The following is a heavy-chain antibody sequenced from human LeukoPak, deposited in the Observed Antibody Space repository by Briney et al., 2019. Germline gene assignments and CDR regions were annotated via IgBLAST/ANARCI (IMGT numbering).Heavy chain of an antibody. Sequence: SETLSLTCTVSGGSISSGDYYWSWIRQPPGKGLEWIGYIYYSGSTYYNPSLKSRVTISVDTSKNQFSLKLSSVTAADTAVYYCARALNYYYDSSGYGFDYWGQGTLVTVSS. CDR1: GGSISSGDYY. D-gene: IGHD3-22*01. V-gene: IGHV4-30-4*08. CDR2: IYYSGST. J-gene: IGHJ4*02. CDR3: ARALNYYYDSSGYGFDY.